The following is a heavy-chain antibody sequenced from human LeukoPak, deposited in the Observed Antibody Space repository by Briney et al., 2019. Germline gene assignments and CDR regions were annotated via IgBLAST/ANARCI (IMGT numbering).Heavy chain of an antibody. D-gene: IGHD1-26*01. CDR3: AGVSSGTYYFNF. CDR1: GGSVTSGTYY. V-gene: IGHV4-61*01. CDR2: ISYNGRT. Sequence: SETLSLTCTVSGGSVTSGTYYWSWIRQPPGKGLEWIGYISYNGRTNYGPSLKSRVTISVDTSKNQFSLKLTSVTAADTAVYYCAGVSSGTYYFNFWGQGTLVTVSS. J-gene: IGHJ4*02.